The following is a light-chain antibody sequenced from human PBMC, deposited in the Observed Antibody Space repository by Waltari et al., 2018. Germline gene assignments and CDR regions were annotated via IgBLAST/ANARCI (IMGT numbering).Light chain of an antibody. Sequence: SALTQPASVSGSPGQSITLSCTESSRDVADYPLLSWYHHHPGGAPKLLIYEVSKRPSGVSSRFSGSKSGKTASLTISGLQAEDEGDYYCCAFAGYGVYVFGSGTHVAVL. V-gene: IGLV2-23*02. J-gene: IGLJ1*01. CDR3: CAFAGYGVYV. CDR1: SRDVADYPL. CDR2: EVS.